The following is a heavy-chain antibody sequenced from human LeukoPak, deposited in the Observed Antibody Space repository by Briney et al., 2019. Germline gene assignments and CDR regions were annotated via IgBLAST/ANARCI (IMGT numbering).Heavy chain of an antibody. Sequence: SVKVPCKASGYTFPNFYINWVRQATAQGPEWMGWMNPESGKTGYAQKFQGRVTMTRDSSKSTAYMELISLRFEDTAIYYCTRAIRHQLLSDYWGQGTLVTVSS. D-gene: IGHD2-2*01. CDR3: TRAIRHQLLSDY. CDR1: GYTFPNFY. J-gene: IGHJ4*02. V-gene: IGHV1-8*01. CDR2: MNPESGKT.